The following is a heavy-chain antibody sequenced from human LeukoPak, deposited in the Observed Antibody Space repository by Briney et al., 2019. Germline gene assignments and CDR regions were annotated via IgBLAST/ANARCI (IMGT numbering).Heavy chain of an antibody. J-gene: IGHJ4*02. V-gene: IGHV3-7*01. D-gene: IGHD6-19*01. CDR3: VRSSVAGRFDN. Sequence: PGGSLRLSCAASGFTFNNYWMNWVRRAPGKGLEWVADIKRDGSVINYVDSVKGRFTISRDNAKNSVFLQMDSLRAEDTAFYYCVRSSVAGRFDNWGQGTLVTVSS. CDR2: IKRDGSVI. CDR1: GFTFNNYW.